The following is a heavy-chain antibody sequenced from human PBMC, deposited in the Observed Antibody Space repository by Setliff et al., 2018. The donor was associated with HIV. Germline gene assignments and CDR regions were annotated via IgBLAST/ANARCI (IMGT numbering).Heavy chain of an antibody. CDR3: AKDGISGGAYPPYYFDY. CDR2: ISGSGGST. J-gene: IGHJ4*01. V-gene: IGHV3-23*01. CDR1: GFTFNTYA. Sequence: GGSLRLSCAASGFTFNTYAMSWVRQAPGKGLEWVSVISGSGGSTFYADSVKSRFTISRDNSKNTLYLLMNGLRVEDTAVYYCAKDGISGGAYPPYYFDYWGHGTLVTVSS. D-gene: IGHD2-15*01.